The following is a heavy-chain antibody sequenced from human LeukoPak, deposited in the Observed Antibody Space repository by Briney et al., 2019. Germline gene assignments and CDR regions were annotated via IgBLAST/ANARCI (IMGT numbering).Heavy chain of an antibody. Sequence: SVKFSCKASGGTFSSYAISWVRQAPGQGLEWMGGIIPIFGTANYAQKFQGRVTITADKSTSTAYMELSSLRSEDTAVYYCARSHHTYYYDSSGYATTWGQGTLVTVSS. V-gene: IGHV1-69*06. CDR2: IIPIFGTA. CDR3: ARSHHTYYYDSSGYATT. D-gene: IGHD3-22*01. CDR1: GGTFSSYA. J-gene: IGHJ5*02.